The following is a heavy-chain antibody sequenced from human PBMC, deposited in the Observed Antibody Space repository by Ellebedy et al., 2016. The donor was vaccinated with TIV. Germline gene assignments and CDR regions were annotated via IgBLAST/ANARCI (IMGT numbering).Heavy chain of an antibody. CDR1: GYTFTSYG. CDR2: ISAYNGNT. D-gene: IGHD3-10*01. Sequence: ASVKVSCXASGYTFTSYGISWVRQAPGQGLEWMGWISAYNGNTNYAQRFQGRVRVTTDASRSTGYMELRSLTSDDTAVYYCARTWTSVRGVLDVWGQGTTISVSS. V-gene: IGHV1-18*01. J-gene: IGHJ6*02. CDR3: ARTWTSVRGVLDV.